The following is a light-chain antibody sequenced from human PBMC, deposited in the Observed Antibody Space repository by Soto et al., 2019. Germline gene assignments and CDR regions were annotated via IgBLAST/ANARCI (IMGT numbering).Light chain of an antibody. CDR2: LNSDGSH. J-gene: IGLJ2*01. V-gene: IGLV4-69*01. CDR1: SGHSTYA. Sequence: QLVLTQSPSASASLGASVNLTCTLSSGHSTYAITWHQQRPEKGPRYLMNLNSDGSHTRGDGIPDRFSGSSSGAERYLTISSLQSQDEADYYCQTWDTGIVVFGGGTKLTVL. CDR3: QTWDTGIVV.